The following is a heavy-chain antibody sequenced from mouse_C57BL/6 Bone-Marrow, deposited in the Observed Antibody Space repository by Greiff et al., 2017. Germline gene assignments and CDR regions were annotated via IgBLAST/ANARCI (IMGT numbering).Heavy chain of an antibody. CDR1: EYEFPSHD. CDR3: ARHIYYYGSSYVEGYFDV. J-gene: IGHJ1*03. Sequence: EVMLVESGGGLVQPGESLKLSCESNEYEFPSHDMSWVRKTPEKRLELVAAINSDGGSTYYPDTMERRFIISRDNTKKTLYLQMSSLRSEDTALYYCARHIYYYGSSYVEGYFDVWGTGTTVTVSS. V-gene: IGHV5-2*01. CDR2: INSDGGST. D-gene: IGHD1-1*01.